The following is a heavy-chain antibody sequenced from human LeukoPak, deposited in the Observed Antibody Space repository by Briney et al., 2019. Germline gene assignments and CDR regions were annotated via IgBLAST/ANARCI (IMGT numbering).Heavy chain of an antibody. Sequence: SETLSLTCAVYGVSFSGYYWSWLRQPPGKGLEGLGEINHSGSTNYNPSLKSRVTISVDTSKNQFSLKLSSVTAADTAVYYCARVPRIAVAGRGYFDYWGQGTLVTVSS. V-gene: IGHV4-34*01. J-gene: IGHJ4*02. D-gene: IGHD6-19*01. CDR2: INHSGST. CDR1: GVSFSGYY. CDR3: ARVPRIAVAGRGYFDY.